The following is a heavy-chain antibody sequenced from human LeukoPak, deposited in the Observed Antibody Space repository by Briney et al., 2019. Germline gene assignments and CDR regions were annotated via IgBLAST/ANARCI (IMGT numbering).Heavy chain of an antibody. V-gene: IGHV4-59*01. CDR3: VREGVWSGWFDT. D-gene: IGHD2-21*01. J-gene: IGHJ5*02. CDR1: GGSISSYF. Sequence: SETLSLTCTVSGGSISSYFWTWIRQPPGKGLEWIAYISSSGSTNYNPSLESRVTISVDTSKNQLSLKLNSVTAADTAIYYCVREGVWSGWFDTWGQGTLVTVSS. CDR2: ISSSGST.